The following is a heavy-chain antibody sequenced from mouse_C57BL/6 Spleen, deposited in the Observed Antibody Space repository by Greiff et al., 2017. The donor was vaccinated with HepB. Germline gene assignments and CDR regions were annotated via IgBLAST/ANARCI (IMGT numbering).Heavy chain of an antibody. J-gene: IGHJ2*01. Sequence: QVQLQQPGAELVKPGASVKLSCKASGYTFTSYWMHWVKQRPGQGLEWIGMIHPNSGSTNYNEKFKSKATLTVDKSSSTAYMQLSSLTSEDSAVYYCARSVYCYGRPSFDYWGQGTTLTVSS. CDR3: ARSVYCYGRPSFDY. V-gene: IGHV1-64*01. CDR2: IHPNSGST. D-gene: IGHD1-1*01. CDR1: GYTFTSYW.